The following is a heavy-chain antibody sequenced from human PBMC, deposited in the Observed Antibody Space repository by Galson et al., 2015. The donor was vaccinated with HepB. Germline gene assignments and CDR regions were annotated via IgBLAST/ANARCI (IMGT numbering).Heavy chain of an antibody. V-gene: IGHV4-34*01. D-gene: IGHD6-13*01. CDR3: ARQGIAAARDYNFDY. CDR1: GGSFSGYY. Sequence: ETLSLTCAVYGGSFSGYYWSWIRQPPGKGLEWIGEINHSGSTNYNPSLKSRVTISVDTSKNQFSLKLSSVTAADTAVYYCARQGIAAARDYNFDYWGQGTLVTVSS. CDR2: INHSGST. J-gene: IGHJ4*02.